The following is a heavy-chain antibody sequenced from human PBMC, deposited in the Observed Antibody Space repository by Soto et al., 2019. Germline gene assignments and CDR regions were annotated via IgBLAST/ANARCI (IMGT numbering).Heavy chain of an antibody. Sequence: PSETLSLTCTVSGGSISSSSYYWGWIRQPPGKGLEWIGSIYYSGSTYYNPSLKSRVTISVDTSKNQFSLKLSSVTAADTAVYYCASARGSGYFDWIKEGHDFDYWGQGTLVTVSS. D-gene: IGHD3-9*01. CDR2: IYYSGST. V-gene: IGHV4-39*01. J-gene: IGHJ4*02. CDR1: GGSISSSSYY. CDR3: ASARGSGYFDWIKEGHDFDY.